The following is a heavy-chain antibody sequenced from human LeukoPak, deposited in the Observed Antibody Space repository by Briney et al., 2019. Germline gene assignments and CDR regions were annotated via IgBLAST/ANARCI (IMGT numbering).Heavy chain of an antibody. Sequence: SQTLSLTCTVSGGSISSYYWSWIRQPPGKALEWIGYIYYSGSTNYNPSLKSRVTISVDTSKNQFSLKLSSVTSADTAVYYCARDQSLSGLDAFDIWGQGTMVTVSS. D-gene: IGHD1-1*01. J-gene: IGHJ3*02. CDR2: IYYSGST. CDR3: ARDQSLSGLDAFDI. V-gene: IGHV4-59*01. CDR1: GGSISSYY.